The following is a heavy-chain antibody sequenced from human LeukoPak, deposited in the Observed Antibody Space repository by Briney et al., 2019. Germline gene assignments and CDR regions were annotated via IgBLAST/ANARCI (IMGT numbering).Heavy chain of an antibody. Sequence: SETLSLTCAVYGGSFSGYYWSWLRQPPGKGLEWIGEIDHSGSTNYNPSLKSRVTISVDTSKKQFSLKLSSVTAADTAVYYCVTYYFDSSGPKKNYWGQGTLVTVSS. CDR1: GGSFSGYY. V-gene: IGHV4-34*01. J-gene: IGHJ4*02. CDR2: IDHSGST. CDR3: VTYYFDSSGPKKNY. D-gene: IGHD3-22*01.